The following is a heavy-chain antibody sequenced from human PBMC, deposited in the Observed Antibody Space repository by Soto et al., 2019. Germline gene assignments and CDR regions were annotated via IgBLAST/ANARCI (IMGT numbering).Heavy chain of an antibody. CDR1: GYTFTHYY. Sequence: QVQLVQSGAEVKKPGASVKVSCKTSGYTFTHYYMHWVRLAPGQGLEWMGVINPGGGYTTYAQKFQGRVTMTRDTSTSTVYMELSSLKSEDTAVYYCARRGYSYGELDYWGQGTLVTVSS. CDR2: INPGGGYT. J-gene: IGHJ4*02. CDR3: ARRGYSYGELDY. V-gene: IGHV1-46*01. D-gene: IGHD5-18*01.